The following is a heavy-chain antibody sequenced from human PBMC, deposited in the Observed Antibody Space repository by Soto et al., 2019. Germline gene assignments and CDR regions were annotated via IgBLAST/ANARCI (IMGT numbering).Heavy chain of an antibody. Sequence: EVQLVESGGGLVKPGGSLRLSCAASGFTFSNAWMNWVRQAPGKGLEWVGRIRSNADGGTTDYAAPVKGRFTFSRDDSENSLFLQMKSLKTEGTAVYYCTPSIFVVVTVHWGQGTLVTVS. V-gene: IGHV3-15*07. D-gene: IGHD3-3*01. CDR1: GFTFSNAW. CDR2: IRSNADGGTT. J-gene: IGHJ4*02. CDR3: TPSIFVVVTVH.